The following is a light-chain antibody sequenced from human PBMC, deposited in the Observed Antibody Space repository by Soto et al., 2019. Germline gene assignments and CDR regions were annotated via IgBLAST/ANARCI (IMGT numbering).Light chain of an antibody. V-gene: IGLV1-51*01. CDR2: HNN. Sequence: QSLLTQPPSVSAAPGQKVTISCSGSSSNIGNNFVSWYQQLPGTAPKLLIYHNNKRPSGIPDRFSGYKSGTSATLGITGLQTGDEADYYCGPWDSSLSVVFGGGTKLTVL. J-gene: IGLJ3*02. CDR3: GPWDSSLSVV. CDR1: SSNIGNNF.